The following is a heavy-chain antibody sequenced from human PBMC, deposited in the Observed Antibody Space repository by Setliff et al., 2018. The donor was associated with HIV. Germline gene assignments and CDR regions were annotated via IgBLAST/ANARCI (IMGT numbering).Heavy chain of an antibody. CDR1: GDSINSGTYY. V-gene: IGHV4-61*10. J-gene: IGHJ5*02. CDR3: ARVARMHPFDP. Sequence: PSETLSLTCTVSGDSINSGTYYWSWIRQPAGKGLEWIGLIYYNGGTNYNSSLESRVTISVDRSKNQFSLKLTSVTAADTAVYYCARVARMHPFDPWGRGALVTVSS. CDR2: IYYNGGT.